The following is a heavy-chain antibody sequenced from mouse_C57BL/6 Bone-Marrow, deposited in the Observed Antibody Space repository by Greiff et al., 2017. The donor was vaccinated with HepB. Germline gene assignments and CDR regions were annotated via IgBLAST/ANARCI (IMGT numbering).Heavy chain of an antibody. CDR3: STYSSHWYFDV. Sequence: VKLVESGAELAKPGASVKLSCKASGYTFTSYWMHWVKQRPGQGLEWIGYINPSSGYTKYNQKFKDKATLTADKSSSTAYMQLSSLTYEDSAVYYCSTYSSHWYFDVWGTGTTVTVAS. J-gene: IGHJ1*03. D-gene: IGHD2-5*01. CDR1: GYTFTSYW. V-gene: IGHV1-7*01. CDR2: INPSSGYT.